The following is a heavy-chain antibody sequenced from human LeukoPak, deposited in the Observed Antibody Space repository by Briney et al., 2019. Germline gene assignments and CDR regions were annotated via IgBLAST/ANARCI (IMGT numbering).Heavy chain of an antibody. D-gene: IGHD3-10*01. CDR1: AFTFSSYA. V-gene: IGHV3-23*01. CDR3: ARELFDCDY. J-gene: IGHJ4*02. Sequence: GGSLRLSCAASAFTFSSYAMAWVRQAPGKGLEWVSEITGSGGSTYYADSVKGRFTISRDNSRNTLYLQMNSLRAEDTAVYYCARELFDCDYWGQGTLVTVSS. CDR2: ITGSGGST.